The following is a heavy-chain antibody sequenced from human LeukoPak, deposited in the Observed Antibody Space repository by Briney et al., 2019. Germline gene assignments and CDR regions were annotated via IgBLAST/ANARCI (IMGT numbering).Heavy chain of an antibody. CDR2: INTNTGNP. CDR1: GYTFTGYS. V-gene: IGHV7-4-1*02. CDR3: ARTGGTFYFYYYMDV. Sequence: GASVKVSCKASGYTFTGYSIHWVRQAPGQGLEWMGWINTNTGNPTYAQGFTGRFVFSLDTSVSTAYLQISSLKAEDTAVYYCARTGGTFYFYYYMDVWGKGTTVTVSS. J-gene: IGHJ6*03.